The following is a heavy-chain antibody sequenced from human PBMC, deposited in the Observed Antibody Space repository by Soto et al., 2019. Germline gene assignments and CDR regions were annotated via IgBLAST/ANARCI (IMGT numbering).Heavy chain of an antibody. V-gene: IGHV3-74*01. Sequence: EVQLVESGGGLVQPGGSLRLSCAASGFTFSSYWMLWVRQAPGKGLVWVSRINSDGSTTSYADSMKGRFTISRDNAENTLYLQMNSLRAEDKAVYYCARVNPGYSYVNYWGQGTLVTVSS. CDR3: ARVNPGYSYVNY. D-gene: IGHD5-18*01. J-gene: IGHJ4*02. CDR1: GFTFSSYW. CDR2: INSDGSTT.